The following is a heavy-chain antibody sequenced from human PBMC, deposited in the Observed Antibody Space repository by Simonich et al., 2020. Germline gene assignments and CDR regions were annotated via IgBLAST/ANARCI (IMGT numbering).Heavy chain of an antibody. V-gene: IGHV3-7*01. CDR2: IRQEGSEK. D-gene: IGHD3-9*01. CDR1: GFTFSSYW. CDR3: ACLGTGDAFDI. J-gene: IGHJ3*02. Sequence: EVQLVESGGGLVQPGGSLRLSCAASGFTFSSYWMSWVRQAPGKGLGWVANIRQEGSEKNYVDSVKGRFTISRDNAKNSLYLQMNSLRAEDTAVYYCACLGTGDAFDIWGQGTMVTVSS.